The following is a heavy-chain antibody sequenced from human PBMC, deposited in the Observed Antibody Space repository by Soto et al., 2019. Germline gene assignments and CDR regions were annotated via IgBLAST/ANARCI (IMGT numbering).Heavy chain of an antibody. CDR3: ARDLGSRSSRALDY. D-gene: IGHD2-2*01. Sequence: SVKVSCKASGGTFSSYAISWVRQAPGQGLEWMGGIIPLFGTTNYAQNFQGRVTITADEPTSTAYMELTSLRSEDTAMYYCARDLGSRSSRALDYWGQGTLVTVSS. CDR1: GGTFSSYA. CDR2: IIPLFGTT. V-gene: IGHV1-69*13. J-gene: IGHJ4*02.